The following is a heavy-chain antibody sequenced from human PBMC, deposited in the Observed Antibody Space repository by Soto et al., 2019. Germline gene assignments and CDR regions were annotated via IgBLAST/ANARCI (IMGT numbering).Heavy chain of an antibody. Sequence: GGSLRLSCAASGFTFSSYAMSWVRQAPGKGLEWVSAISGSGGSTYYADSVKGRFTISRDNSKNTLYLQMNSLRAEDTAVYYCARGVITTARGIYYYYYMDVWGKGTTVTVSS. CDR2: ISGSGGST. CDR3: ARGVITTARGIYYYYYMDV. V-gene: IGHV3-23*01. CDR1: GFTFSSYA. J-gene: IGHJ6*03. D-gene: IGHD3-10*01.